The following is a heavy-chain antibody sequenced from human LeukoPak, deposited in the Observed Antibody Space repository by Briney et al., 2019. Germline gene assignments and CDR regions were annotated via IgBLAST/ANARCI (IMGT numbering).Heavy chain of an antibody. V-gene: IGHV3-7*03. Sequence: GGSLRLSCAASGFTFSSHWMSWVRQAPGKGLEWVANINQHGSEKYYVDSVKGRFTISRDNAKNSLYLQMNSLRADDTALYYCARGIGECLFLYYWGQGTLVTVSS. D-gene: IGHD3-3*01. J-gene: IGHJ4*02. CDR1: GFTFSSHW. CDR2: INQHGSEK. CDR3: ARGIGECLFLYY.